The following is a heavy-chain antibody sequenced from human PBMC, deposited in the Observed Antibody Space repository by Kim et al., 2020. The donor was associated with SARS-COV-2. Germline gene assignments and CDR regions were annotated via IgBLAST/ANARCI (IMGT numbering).Heavy chain of an antibody. J-gene: IGHJ4*02. Sequence: SVKVSCKASGGTFSSYAISWVRQAPGQGLEWMGGIIPIFGTANYAQKFQGRVTITADESTSTAYMELSSLKSEDTAVYYCARVSRYYYGSGSYLNPDYWGQGTLVTVSS. CDR2: IIPIFGTA. D-gene: IGHD3-10*01. CDR3: ARVSRYYYGSGSYLNPDY. CDR1: GGTFSSYA. V-gene: IGHV1-69*13.